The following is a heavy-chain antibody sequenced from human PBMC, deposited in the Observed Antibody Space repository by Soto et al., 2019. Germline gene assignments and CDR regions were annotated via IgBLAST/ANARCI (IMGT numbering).Heavy chain of an antibody. J-gene: IGHJ4*02. Sequence: ASVKGSCKASGYSFTSYGISWVRQAPGQGLEWVGWISAHNGDTRYAQNLQGRITMTTDTFTNTAYMELTSLTSDDTAVYYCARDWSRYYDSSGLMWFYWGQGTLVPVSS. CDR1: GYSFTSYG. CDR2: ISAHNGDT. V-gene: IGHV1-18*01. CDR3: ARDWSRYYDSSGLMWFY. D-gene: IGHD3-22*01.